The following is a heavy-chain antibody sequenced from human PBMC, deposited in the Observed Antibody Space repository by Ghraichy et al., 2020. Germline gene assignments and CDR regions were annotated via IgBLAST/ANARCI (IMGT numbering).Heavy chain of an antibody. CDR2: IWDDGSNK. CDR3: ARAKRVGAAPPYYYGMDV. J-gene: IGHJ6*02. V-gene: IGHV3-33*01. Sequence: GGSLRLSCEASGFTFSCYGMHWVRQAPGKGLEWVAVIWDDGSNKYYADSVKGRFTISRDNSKKTLYLQMNSLRVEDTAVYYCARAKRVGAAPPYYYGMDVWGQGTTVTVSS. D-gene: IGHD2-15*01. CDR1: GFTFSCYG.